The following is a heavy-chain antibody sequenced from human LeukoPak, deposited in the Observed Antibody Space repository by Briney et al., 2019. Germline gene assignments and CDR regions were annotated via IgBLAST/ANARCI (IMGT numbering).Heavy chain of an antibody. D-gene: IGHD4-17*01. CDR2: ISGSGGST. CDR3: ATPHPATYGDYRTLYY. V-gene: IGHV3-23*01. CDR1: GFTFSSYA. Sequence: GGSLRLSCAASGFTFSSYAMSWVRQTPGKGLEWVSPISGSGGSTYYADSVKGRFTSSRDNSKNTLYLQMSSLRPEDTAVYYCATPHPATYGDYRTLYYWGQGTLVTVSS. J-gene: IGHJ4*02.